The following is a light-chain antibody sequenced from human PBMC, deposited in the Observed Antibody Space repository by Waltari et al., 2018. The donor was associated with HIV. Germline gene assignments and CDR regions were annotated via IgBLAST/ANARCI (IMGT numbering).Light chain of an antibody. J-gene: IGKJ5*01. V-gene: IGKV3-15*01. CDR2: DAS. Sequence: VLTQSPATLSVSPGERVTLSCRASQSVTTDLAWYQHKPGQPPRLLIYDASTRVTNIPARFSGSGSGTEFTLTISSLESEDFAVYVCQQYHAWPPITFGLGTRLDIK. CDR3: QQYHAWPPIT. CDR1: QSVTTD.